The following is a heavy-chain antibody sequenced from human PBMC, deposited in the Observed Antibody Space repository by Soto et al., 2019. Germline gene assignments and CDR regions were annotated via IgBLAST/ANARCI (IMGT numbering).Heavy chain of an antibody. J-gene: IGHJ6*03. CDR2: INAGNGNT. CDR1: GYTFTSYA. CDR3: ARVGDGSGSYYNSYYYYYYMDV. D-gene: IGHD3-10*01. V-gene: IGHV1-3*01. Sequence: GASVKVSCKASGYTFTSYAMHWVRQAPGQRLEWMGWINAGNGNTKYSQKFQGRVTITRDTSASTAYMELSSLRSEDTAVYYCARVGDGSGSYYNSYYYYYYMDVRGKGTTVTVSS.